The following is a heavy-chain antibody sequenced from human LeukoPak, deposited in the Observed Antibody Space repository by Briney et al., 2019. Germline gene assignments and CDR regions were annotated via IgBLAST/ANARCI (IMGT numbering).Heavy chain of an antibody. D-gene: IGHD5-24*01. J-gene: IGHJ4*02. CDR2: TDTDGSTT. CDR3: VRDRDGYNY. V-gene: IGHV3-74*01. CDR1: GFTFSNSL. Sequence: GGSLRLSCAASGFTFSNSLMHWVRQVPGKGLVWVARTDTDGSTTHYAASIKGRFTISRDNAKNTLYLQMDTLRAEDTAVYYCVRDRDGYNYWGQGTLVTVSS.